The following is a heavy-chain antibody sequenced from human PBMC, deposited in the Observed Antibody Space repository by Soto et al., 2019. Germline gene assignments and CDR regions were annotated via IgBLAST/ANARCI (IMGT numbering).Heavy chain of an antibody. D-gene: IGHD2-15*01. V-gene: IGHV3-13*01. J-gene: IGHJ6*04. CDR1: GFTFSTYD. CDR2: IGGTGDT. Sequence: EVQLLESGGGLVQPGGSLRLSCAASGFTFSTYDMHWVRQATGKGLEWVSGIGGTGDTYYPVSVKGRFTISRENAKDSLCVQMNNLSAGDTAVYYLARASRPPFYCSGCTCYSYYGMDVWGEGTTVTVSS. CDR3: ARASRPPFYCSGCTCYSYYGMDV.